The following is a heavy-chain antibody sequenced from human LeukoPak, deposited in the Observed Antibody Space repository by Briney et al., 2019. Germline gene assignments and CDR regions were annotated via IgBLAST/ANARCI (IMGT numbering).Heavy chain of an antibody. CDR2: ISYDGSYK. CDR3: AKDLGYSSGNYGLDY. D-gene: IGHD6-19*01. V-gene: IGHV3-30*18. Sequence: PGGSLRLSCAASGFSSFGMHWVRQAPGKGLEWVAVISYDGSYKYYADSVKGRFTISRDNSKDTLYLQMNSLRPEDTAVYYCAKDLGYSSGNYGLDYWGQGTLVTVSS. CDR1: GFSSFG. J-gene: IGHJ4*02.